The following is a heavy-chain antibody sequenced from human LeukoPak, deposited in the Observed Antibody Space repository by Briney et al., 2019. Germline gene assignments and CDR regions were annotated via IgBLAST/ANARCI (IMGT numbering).Heavy chain of an antibody. J-gene: IGHJ1*01. Sequence: PGGSLRLSCAASGFSFSSYGMHWVRQAPGKGLVWLSRINNDGSDTNYADSVKGRFTTPRDNTKNTLWLQMNSTLPAATAVYYFGRGDCVAFRDWGQGTLVTVSS. V-gene: IGHV3-74*01. CDR3: GRGDCVAFRD. CDR2: INNDGSDT. D-gene: IGHD2-21*01. CDR1: GFSFSSYG.